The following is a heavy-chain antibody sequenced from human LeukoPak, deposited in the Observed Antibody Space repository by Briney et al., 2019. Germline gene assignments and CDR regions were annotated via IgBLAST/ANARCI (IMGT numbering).Heavy chain of an antibody. CDR3: ARGGWSNRYYGMDV. CDR1: GGTFSSYA. Sequence: GSSVKVSCKASGGTFSSYAISWVRQAPGQGLEWMGGIIPIFGTANYAQKFQGRVTITADESTSTAYMELSRLRSDDTAVYYCARGGWSNRYYGMDVWGQGTTVTVSS. CDR2: IIPIFGTA. V-gene: IGHV1-69*01. J-gene: IGHJ6*02. D-gene: IGHD6-19*01.